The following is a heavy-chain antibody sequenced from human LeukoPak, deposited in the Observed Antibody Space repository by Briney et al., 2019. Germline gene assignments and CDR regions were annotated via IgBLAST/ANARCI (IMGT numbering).Heavy chain of an antibody. D-gene: IGHD5-18*01. V-gene: IGHV1-18*01. CDR1: GYSFTNYG. Sequence: ASVKVSYKASGYSFTNYGISWVRQAPGQGLEWMGRISTYNRNTKYAEKFQGRVTMTTDTSTSTAYMDLRSLRSDDTATYYCARADTSMITPQNAFDLWGQGTVVTVSS. J-gene: IGHJ3*01. CDR3: ARADTSMITPQNAFDL. CDR2: ISTYNRNT.